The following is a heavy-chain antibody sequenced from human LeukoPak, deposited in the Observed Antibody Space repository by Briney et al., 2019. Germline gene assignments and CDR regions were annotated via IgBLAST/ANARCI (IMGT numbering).Heavy chain of an antibody. V-gene: IGHV1-2*02. CDR2: INPNSGGT. D-gene: IGHD1-1*01. CDR1: GYTFTDYY. CDR3: AIDRSAYNWDDLSMDY. Sequence: GASVKVSCKASGYTFTDYYMHWVRQAPGQGLEWMGWINPNSGGTNYAQKIQGRVTMTRDTSISTAYMELSRLRSDDTAVYYCAIDRSAYNWDDLSMDYWGQGTLVTVSS. J-gene: IGHJ4*02.